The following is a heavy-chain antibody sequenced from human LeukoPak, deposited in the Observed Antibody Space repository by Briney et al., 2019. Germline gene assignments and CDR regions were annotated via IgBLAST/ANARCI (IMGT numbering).Heavy chain of an antibody. CDR2: IYYSGST. D-gene: IGHD3-22*01. Sequence: ASETLSLTCTVSGGSISSYYWSWIRQPPGKGLEWIGYIYYSGSTNYNPSLKSRVTISVDTSKNQFSLKLSSVTAADTAVYYCARDHSDSSGYYYSGDAFDIWGQGTMVTVSS. CDR1: GGSISSYY. V-gene: IGHV4-59*01. CDR3: ARDHSDSSGYYYSGDAFDI. J-gene: IGHJ3*02.